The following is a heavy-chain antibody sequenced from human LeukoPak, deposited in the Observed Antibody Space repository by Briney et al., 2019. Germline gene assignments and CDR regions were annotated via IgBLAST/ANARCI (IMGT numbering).Heavy chain of an antibody. CDR1: GFPFSGYT. V-gene: IGHV3-23*01. Sequence: GGSLRLSCAASGFPFSGYTMTWLRQGPGKGLEWVSSLTGAGDTTYYTDSVKGRFTISRDNSKQTVDLQMSSLRVVDTAVYFCAKGGFWTTHNAFDVWGQGTKVTVSS. CDR2: LTGAGDTT. J-gene: IGHJ3*01. CDR3: AKGGFWTTHNAFDV. D-gene: IGHD3/OR15-3a*01.